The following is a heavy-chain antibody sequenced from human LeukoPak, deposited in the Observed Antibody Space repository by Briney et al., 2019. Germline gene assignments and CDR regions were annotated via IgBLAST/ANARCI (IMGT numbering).Heavy chain of an antibody. CDR2: IYYSGST. CDR3: AREFRGGYYFDY. Sequence: PSQSLSLTCTVSGGSISSYYWGWIRHPPGNGLEWIGYIYYSGSTNYNPSLKSRVTISVDTSKNQFSLKLSSVTAADTAVYYCAREFRGGYYFDYWGQGTLVSVSS. D-gene: IGHD1-14*01. V-gene: IGHV4-59*01. CDR1: GGSISSYY. J-gene: IGHJ4*02.